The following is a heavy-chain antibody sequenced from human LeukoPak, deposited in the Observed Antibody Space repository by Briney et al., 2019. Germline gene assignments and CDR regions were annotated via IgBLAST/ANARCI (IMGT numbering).Heavy chain of an antibody. CDR1: GFTFSNAW. CDR3: TTDWKSSGWYLPFDY. CDR2: IKSKTDGGTT. J-gene: IGHJ4*02. D-gene: IGHD6-19*01. V-gene: IGHV3-15*07. Sequence: PGGSLRLSCAASGFTFSNAWMNWVRQAPGKGLEWVGRIKSKTDGGTTDYAAPVKGRFTISRDDSKNTLYLQMNSLKTEDTAVYYCTTDWKSSGWYLPFDYWGQGTLVTVSS.